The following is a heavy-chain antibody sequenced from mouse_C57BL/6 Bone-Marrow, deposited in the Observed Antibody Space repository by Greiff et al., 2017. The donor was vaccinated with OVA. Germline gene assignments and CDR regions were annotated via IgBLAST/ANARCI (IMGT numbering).Heavy chain of an antibody. J-gene: IGHJ1*03. CDR1: GFSINSDCY. CDR2: TFYSGIT. D-gene: IGHD1-1*01. Sequence: EVKLQESGPSLVRPSQTLSLTCTVTGFSINSDCYWIWIRQFPGNKLEYIGYTFYSGITYYNPSLESRTYITRDTSKNQFSLKLSSVTTEDTATYYCAGGPYYYGSNHWYFDVWGTGTTVTVSS. CDR3: AGGPYYYGSNHWYFDV. V-gene: IGHV3-3*01.